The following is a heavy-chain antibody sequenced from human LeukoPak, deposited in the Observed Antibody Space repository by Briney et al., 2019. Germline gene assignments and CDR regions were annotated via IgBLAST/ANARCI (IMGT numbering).Heavy chain of an antibody. CDR2: LLYSGST. CDR1: VDFISSYY. CDR3: ATVAVIRGVTYFDY. D-gene: IGHD3-10*01. V-gene: IGHV4-59*01. Sequence: SETLSLTCTVWVDFISSYYWSWIRQPPTKGLEGIAYLLYSGSTDYNPSLESRVTISVDTSKNQFSLKLRSVTAADTAVYYCATVAVIRGVTYFDYWGQGTLVTVS. J-gene: IGHJ4*02.